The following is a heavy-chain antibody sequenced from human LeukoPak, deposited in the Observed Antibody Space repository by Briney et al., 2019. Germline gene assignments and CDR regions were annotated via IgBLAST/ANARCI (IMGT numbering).Heavy chain of an antibody. CDR3: ARSNQADDY. Sequence: PGGSLRLSCAASGFTFSSYWMHWARQVPGKGLVWVSRINLGGSSIAYADSVKGRFTISRDNAKNTLYLQMDSLRAEDTAVYYCARSNQADDYWGQGTLVTVSS. D-gene: IGHD1-14*01. CDR1: GFTFSSYW. J-gene: IGHJ4*02. CDR2: INLGGSSI. V-gene: IGHV3-74*01.